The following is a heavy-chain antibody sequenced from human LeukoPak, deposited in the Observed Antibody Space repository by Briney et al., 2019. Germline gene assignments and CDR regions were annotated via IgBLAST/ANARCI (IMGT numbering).Heavy chain of an antibody. V-gene: IGHV1-69*04. CDR1: GGTFSSYA. D-gene: IGHD1-26*01. CDR2: IIPILGIA. J-gene: IGHJ4*02. CDR3: ARVVGATQYFDY. Sequence: ASVKVSCKASGGTFSSYAISWVRQAPGQGLEWMGRIIPILGIANYAQKFQGSVTITADKSTSTAYMELSSLRSEDTAVYYCARVVGATQYFDYWGQGTLVTVSS.